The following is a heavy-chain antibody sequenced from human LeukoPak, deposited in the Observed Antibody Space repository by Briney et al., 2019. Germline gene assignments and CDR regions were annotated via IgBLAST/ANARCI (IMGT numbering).Heavy chain of an antibody. V-gene: IGHV4-4*07. J-gene: IGHJ5*02. CDR1: GGSISSYY. CDR3: ARDKSWGAPLDP. Sequence: SETLSLTCTVSGGSISSYYWSWIRQPAGKGLEWIGRIYTSGSTNYNPSLKSRVTMSVDTSKNHFSLKLSSVTAADTAVYYCARDKSWGAPLDPWGQGTLVTVSS. CDR2: IYTSGST. D-gene: IGHD1-26*01.